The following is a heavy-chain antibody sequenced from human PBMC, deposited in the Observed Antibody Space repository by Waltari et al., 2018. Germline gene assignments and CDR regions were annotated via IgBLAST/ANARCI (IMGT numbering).Heavy chain of an antibody. J-gene: IGHJ6*02. CDR3: AKDMRMDV. CDR1: GFTFSRYG. Sequence: QVQLVESGGGVVQPGRSLRLSCEASGFTFSRYGMHWVRQAPGKGLEWVAVISYDGSNKYYADSVKGRFTISRDNSKNTLYLQMNSLRAEDTAVYYCAKDMRMDVWGQGTTVTVSS. CDR2: ISYDGSNK. V-gene: IGHV3-30*18. D-gene: IGHD2-2*01.